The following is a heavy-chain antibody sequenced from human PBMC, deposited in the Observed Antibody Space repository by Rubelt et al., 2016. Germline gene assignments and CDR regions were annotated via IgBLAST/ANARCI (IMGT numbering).Heavy chain of an antibody. CDR1: GFTVSSNY. CDR3: EDSGSYY. V-gene: IGHV3-49*04. CDR2: IRSKAYGGTT. J-gene: IGHJ4*02. Sequence: SCAASGFTVSSNYMSWVRQAPGKGLEWVGFIRSKAYGGTTEYAASVKGRFTISRDDSKSIAYPQMNSLKTEDTAVYYCEDSGSYYWGQGTLVTVSS. D-gene: IGHD1-26*01.